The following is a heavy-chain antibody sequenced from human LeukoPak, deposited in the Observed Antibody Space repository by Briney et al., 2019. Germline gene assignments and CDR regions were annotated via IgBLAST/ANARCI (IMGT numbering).Heavy chain of an antibody. CDR3: AKDYCGGDCYSGWYFDL. CDR2: ISYNSDTI. Sequence: GGSLRLSCAASGFTFDDYAMHWVRQAPGKGLEWVSGISYNSDTIAYADSVKGRFTISRDNAKNSLYLQMDSLRAEDTALYYCAKDYCGGDCYSGWYFDLWGRGTLVTVSS. CDR1: GFTFDDYA. J-gene: IGHJ2*01. V-gene: IGHV3-9*01. D-gene: IGHD2-21*02.